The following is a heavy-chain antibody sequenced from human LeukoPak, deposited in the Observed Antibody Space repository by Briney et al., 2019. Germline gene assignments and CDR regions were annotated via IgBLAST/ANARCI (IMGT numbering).Heavy chain of an antibody. CDR2: ILYTGNT. CDR1: GYSISSGYY. Sequence: SETLSLTCTVSGYSISSGYYWGWIRQPPGKGLEWIGGILYTGNTYYNPSLKSRVTISVDTSKNQFSLKLGSVTAADTAVYYCARPLSPSMIVVVNSFDYWGQGILVTVSS. V-gene: IGHV4-38-2*02. D-gene: IGHD3-22*01. J-gene: IGHJ4*02. CDR3: ARPLSPSMIVVVNSFDY.